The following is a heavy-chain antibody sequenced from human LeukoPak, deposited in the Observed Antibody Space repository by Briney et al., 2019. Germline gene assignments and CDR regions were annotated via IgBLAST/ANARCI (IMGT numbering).Heavy chain of an antibody. CDR1: GYSFTTYW. D-gene: IGHD3-9*01. J-gene: IGHJ4*02. CDR3: ARLGLDYDILTGYPGPIDY. V-gene: IGHV5-51*01. Sequence: GESLKISCKGSGYSFTTYWIGWVRQMPGKGLEWMGIIYPGASDTRYSPSFQGQFTISADKSISTAYLQWSSLKASDTAMYYCARLGLDYDILTGYPGPIDYWGQGTLVTVSS. CDR2: IYPGASDT.